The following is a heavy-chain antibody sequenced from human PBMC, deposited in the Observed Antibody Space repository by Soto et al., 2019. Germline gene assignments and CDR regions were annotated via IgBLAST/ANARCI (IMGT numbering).Heavy chain of an antibody. Sequence: SETLSLTCTVSGGSISSGDYYWSWIRQPPGKGLEWIGYIYHSGSTYYNPSLKSRVTISVDTSKNQFSLKLSSVTAADTAVYYCVRHGMDYYDSSGYYYSPYYFDYWGQGTLVTVSS. CDR1: GGSISSGDYY. CDR2: IYHSGST. D-gene: IGHD3-22*01. CDR3: VRHGMDYYDSSGYYYSPYYFDY. V-gene: IGHV4-39*01. J-gene: IGHJ4*02.